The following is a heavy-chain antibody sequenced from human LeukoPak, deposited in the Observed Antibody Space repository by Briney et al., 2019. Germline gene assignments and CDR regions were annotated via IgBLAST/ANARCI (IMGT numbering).Heavy chain of an antibody. D-gene: IGHD5-24*01. CDR1: GGSISSYY. V-gene: IGHV4-59*08. CDR2: IYYSGST. CDR3: ARHGRNRWLHIFWSFDY. J-gene: IGHJ4*02. Sequence: SETLSLTCTVSGGSISSYYWSWIRQPPGKGLEWIGYIYYSGSTNYNPSLKSRVTISVDTSKNQFSLKLSSVTAADTAVYYCARHGRNRWLHIFWSFDYWGQGTLVIVSS.